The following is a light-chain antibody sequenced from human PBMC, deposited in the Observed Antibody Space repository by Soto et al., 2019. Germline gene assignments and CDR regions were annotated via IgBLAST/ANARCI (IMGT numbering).Light chain of an antibody. CDR1: SSNIGSNT. V-gene: IGLV1-44*01. Sequence: QSVLTQPPSASGTPGQRVTISCSGSSSNIGSNTVNWYQQLPGTAPKVLIYSNNQRPSGVPDRFSGSKSGTSGSLAISGLQSEDEAEYHCAAWDDSLNGVVFGGGTKLTVL. CDR2: SNN. J-gene: IGLJ3*02. CDR3: AAWDDSLNGVV.